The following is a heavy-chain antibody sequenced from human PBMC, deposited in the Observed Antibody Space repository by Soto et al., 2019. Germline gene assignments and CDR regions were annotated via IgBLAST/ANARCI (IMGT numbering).Heavy chain of an antibody. Sequence: ASVKVSCKASGYTFTSYAMHWVRQAPGQRLEWMGWINAGNGNTKYSQKFQGRVTITRDTSASTAYMELSSLRSEDTAVYYCARAVVVPAAMDNWFDPWGQGTLVTVSS. CDR1: GYTFTSYA. D-gene: IGHD2-2*01. V-gene: IGHV1-3*01. J-gene: IGHJ5*02. CDR3: ARAVVVPAAMDNWFDP. CDR2: INAGNGNT.